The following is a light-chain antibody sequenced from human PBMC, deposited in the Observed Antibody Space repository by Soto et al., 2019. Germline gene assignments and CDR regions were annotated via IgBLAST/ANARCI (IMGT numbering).Light chain of an antibody. CDR1: SSDVGHYDY. V-gene: IGLV2-8*01. CDR2: EVS. Sequence: QPVLTQPPSASGSPGQSVTISCTGTSSDVGHYDYVSWYQQQPGKAPKLMIYEVSKRPSGVPDRFSGSKFGYTASLTVSGLQAEDEADYYCSSYGGSNNLVFGGGTKL. J-gene: IGLJ2*01. CDR3: SSYGGSNNLV.